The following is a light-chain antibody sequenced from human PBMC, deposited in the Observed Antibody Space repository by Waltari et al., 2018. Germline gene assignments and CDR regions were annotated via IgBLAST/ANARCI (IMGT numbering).Light chain of an antibody. V-gene: IGKV3-20*01. J-gene: IGKJ1*01. CDR1: QSVGRS. CDR2: GAS. CDR3: QHYVRLPAT. Sequence: EIVLTQSPGTLSLSPGERATLSCRASQSVGRSLAWYQQKPGQAPRLPIYGASSRATGIPDRFSGSGSGTDFSLTISRLEPEDFAVYYCQHYVRLPATFGQGTKVEIK.